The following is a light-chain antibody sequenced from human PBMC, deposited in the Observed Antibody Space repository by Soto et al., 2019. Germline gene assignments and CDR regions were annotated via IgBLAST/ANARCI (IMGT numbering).Light chain of an antibody. V-gene: IGKV3-11*01. CDR3: QQRPNWPPIN. J-gene: IGKJ5*01. Sequence: VEITHTPPTRTLKPRNRAALSYKAGQSVHNFLDWYQQRPGQAPRLLIYGASNRAAGIPARFSGSGSGPHSPLSFSTLDPDDFALYHSQQRPNWPPINFGQGTRLEIK. CDR2: GAS. CDR1: QSVHNF.